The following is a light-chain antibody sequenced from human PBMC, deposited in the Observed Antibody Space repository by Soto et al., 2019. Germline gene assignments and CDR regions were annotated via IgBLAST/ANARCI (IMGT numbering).Light chain of an antibody. Sequence: QSVLTQPASVSGSAGQSITISCCGTMRDVGGYDSVSWYQQHPGRAPKLIIYGVNNRPSGVSNRFSASKSADTASLTISGLQAEDEANYYCCSYTTSTTYVFGTGTKVT. J-gene: IGLJ1*01. CDR1: MRDVGGYDS. CDR2: GVN. V-gene: IGLV2-14*03. CDR3: CSYTTSTTYV.